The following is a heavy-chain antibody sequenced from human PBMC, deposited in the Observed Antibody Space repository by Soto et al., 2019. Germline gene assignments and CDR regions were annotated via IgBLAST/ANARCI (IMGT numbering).Heavy chain of an antibody. Sequence: ASVKVSCKASGGTFSSYAISWVRQAPGQGLEWMGGIIPIFGTANYAQKFQGRVTITADESTSTAYMELSSLRSEDTAVYYCARDRAEGGGMDVWGQGTTVTVSS. CDR2: IIPIFGTA. CDR3: ARDRAEGGGMDV. CDR1: GGTFSSYA. J-gene: IGHJ6*02. V-gene: IGHV1-69*13. D-gene: IGHD6-13*01.